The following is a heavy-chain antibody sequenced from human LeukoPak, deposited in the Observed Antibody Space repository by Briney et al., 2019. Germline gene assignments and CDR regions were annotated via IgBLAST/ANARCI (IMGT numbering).Heavy chain of an antibody. D-gene: IGHD4-23*01. J-gene: IGHJ4*02. CDR2: IYNDGGLP. V-gene: IGHV3-33*07. CDR3: AQGHYVGNSEFLDN. Sequence: PGGSLGLSCAASGFSFSSYGMYWVRQAPGKGLEWVALIYNDGGLPNYLDSVRGRFTISRDNSKNTLYLQMDSLRVEDTAVYYCAQGHYVGNSEFLDNWGQGSLVIVSS. CDR1: GFSFSSYG.